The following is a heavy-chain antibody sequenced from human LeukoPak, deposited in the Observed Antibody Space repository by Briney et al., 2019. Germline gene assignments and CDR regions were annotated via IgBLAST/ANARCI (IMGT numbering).Heavy chain of an antibody. D-gene: IGHD3-22*01. CDR1: GYTFTGYY. CDR3: ARGRQIVVVIDDAFDI. V-gene: IGHV1-2*02. J-gene: IGHJ3*02. CDR2: INPNSGGT. Sequence: GASVKVSCKASGYTFTGYYMHWVRHAPGQGLEWMGWINPNSGGTNYAQKYQGRVTMTRDTSISTAYMELSRLRSDDTAVYYCARGRQIVVVIDDAFDIWGQGTMVTVSS.